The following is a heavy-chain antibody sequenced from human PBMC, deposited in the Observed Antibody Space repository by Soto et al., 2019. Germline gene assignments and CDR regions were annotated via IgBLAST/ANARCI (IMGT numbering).Heavy chain of an antibody. V-gene: IGHV2-70*01. CDR3: ARMDCTPSIAARLVYYGMDV. CDR1: GFSLSTSGMC. J-gene: IGHJ6*02. CDR2: IDWDDDK. Sequence: SGPTLVNPTQTLTLTCTFSGFSLSTSGMCVSWIRQPPGKALEWLALIDWDDDKYYSTSLKTRLTISKDTSKNQVVLTMTNMDPVDTATYYCARMDCTPSIAARLVYYGMDVWGQGTTVTVSS. D-gene: IGHD6-6*01.